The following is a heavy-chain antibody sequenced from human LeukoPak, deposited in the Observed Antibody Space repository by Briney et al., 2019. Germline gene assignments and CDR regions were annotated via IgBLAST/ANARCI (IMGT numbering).Heavy chain of an antibody. J-gene: IGHJ4*02. Sequence: PSETLSLTCAVSDYSIRSGYYWGWFRQPPGKGLEWIATTYHIGSTYYNPSLKSRVTISVDKSKNHFSLKVTSVTAADTAVYYCARRSYDRFTFDSWGQGTLVTVSS. CDR3: ARRSYDRFTFDS. V-gene: IGHV4-38-2*01. CDR2: TYHIGST. D-gene: IGHD1-26*01. CDR1: DYSIRSGYY.